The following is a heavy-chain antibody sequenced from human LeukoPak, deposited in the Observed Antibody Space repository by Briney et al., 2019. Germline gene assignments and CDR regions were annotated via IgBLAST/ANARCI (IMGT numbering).Heavy chain of an antibody. V-gene: IGHV4-61*02. CDR1: GGSISSGSYY. Sequence: SETLSLTCTVSGGSISSGSYYWSWIRQPAGKGLEWIGRIYTSGSTNYSPSLKSRVTISVDTSKNQFSLKLSSVTAADTAVYYCARDYNWFDPWGQGTLVTVSS. CDR3: ARDYNWFDP. CDR2: IYTSGST. J-gene: IGHJ5*02.